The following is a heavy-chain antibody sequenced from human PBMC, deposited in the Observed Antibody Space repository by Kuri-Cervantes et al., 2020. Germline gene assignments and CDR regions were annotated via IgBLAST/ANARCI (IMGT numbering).Heavy chain of an antibody. D-gene: IGHD6-13*01. CDR2: INPSGGRA. CDR3: AREAGKRGYSSTGYYFQH. J-gene: IGHJ1*01. CDR1: GYTFSNYY. V-gene: IGHV1-46*01. Sequence: ASVKVSCKASGYTFSNYYMHWVRQAPGQGLEWMGIINPSGGRASYTQNFQGRVTMTRDTSISTAYMELSRLRSDDTAVYYCAREAGKRGYSSTGYYFQHWGQGTLVTVSS.